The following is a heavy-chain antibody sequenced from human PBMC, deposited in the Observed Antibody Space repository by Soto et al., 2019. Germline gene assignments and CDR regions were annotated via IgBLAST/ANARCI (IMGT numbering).Heavy chain of an antibody. V-gene: IGHV1-2*02. CDR1: GYTFTGYY. CDR3: ARDPWDGSPASDPYYFDY. J-gene: IGHJ4*02. CDR2: INPNSGGT. D-gene: IGHD2-2*01. Sequence: GASVKVSCKASGYTFTGYYMHWVRQAPGQGLEWMGWINPNSGGTNYAQKFQGRVTMTRDTSISTAYMELSRLRSDDTAVYYCARDPWDGSPASDPYYFDYWGQGTLVTVSS.